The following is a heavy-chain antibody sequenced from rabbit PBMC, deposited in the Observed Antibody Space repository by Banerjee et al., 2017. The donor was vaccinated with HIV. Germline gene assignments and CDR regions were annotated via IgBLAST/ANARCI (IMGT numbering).Heavy chain of an antibody. CDR1: GFDFSSYG. Sequence: QEQLVESGGGLVQPGGSLKLSCKASGFDFSSYGVSWVRQAPGKGLEWIACIDGVSSGRTYYANWAKGRFTISKTSSTTVTLQMTSLTAADTATYFCARSTSFYTYFALWGQGTLVTVS. J-gene: IGHJ4*01. CDR2: IDGVSSGRT. CDR3: ARSTSFYTYFAL. V-gene: IGHV1S45*01. D-gene: IGHD8-1*01.